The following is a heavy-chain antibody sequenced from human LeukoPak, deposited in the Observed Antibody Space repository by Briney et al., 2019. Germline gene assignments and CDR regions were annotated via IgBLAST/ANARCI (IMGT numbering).Heavy chain of an antibody. J-gene: IGHJ6*02. D-gene: IGHD3-9*01. CDR3: ARGNDLLTGYYGMDV. V-gene: IGHV4-30-4*01. CDR1: GGSISSGDYY. Sequence: SSETLSLTCTVSGGSISSGDYYWSWIRQPPGKGLEWIVYIYYSGSTYYNPSLKSRVTISVDTSKNQFSLKLSSVTAADTAVYYCARGNDLLTGYYGMDVWGQGTMVTVSS. CDR2: IYYSGST.